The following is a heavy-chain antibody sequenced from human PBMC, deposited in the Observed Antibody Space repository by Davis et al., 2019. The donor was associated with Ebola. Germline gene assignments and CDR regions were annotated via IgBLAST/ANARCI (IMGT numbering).Heavy chain of an antibody. Sequence: ASVKVSCKASGYTFTSYGISWVRQAPGQGLEWMGWISAYNGNTNYAQKLQGRVTMTTDTSTSTAYMELRSLRSDDTAVYYCARDLGIEMATSPIYYYYDMDVWGQGTTVTVSS. D-gene: IGHD5-24*01. J-gene: IGHJ6*02. CDR1: GYTFTSYG. CDR2: ISAYNGNT. CDR3: ARDLGIEMATSPIYYYYDMDV. V-gene: IGHV1-18*04.